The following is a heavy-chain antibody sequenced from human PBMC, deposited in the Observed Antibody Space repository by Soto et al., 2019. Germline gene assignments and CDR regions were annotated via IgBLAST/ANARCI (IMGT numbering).Heavy chain of an antibody. D-gene: IGHD3-10*01. J-gene: IGHJ4*02. CDR1: GYTFTSYY. CDR3: ARDAGNYYGSGSYSDYFDY. V-gene: IGHV1-46*01. Sequence: QVQLVQSGAEVKKPGASVKVSCKASGYTFTSYYMHWVRQAPGQGLEWMGIINPSGGSTSYAQKFQGRVTMTRDTSTSTVYMELSSLRSEDTAVYYCARDAGNYYGSGSYSDYFDYWGQGTLVTVSS. CDR2: INPSGGST.